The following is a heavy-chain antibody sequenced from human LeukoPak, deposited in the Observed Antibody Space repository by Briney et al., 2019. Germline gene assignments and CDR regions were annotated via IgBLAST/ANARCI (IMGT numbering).Heavy chain of an antibody. CDR2: ISGSGGVT. CDR1: GFTFSNYA. D-gene: IGHD2-8*02. J-gene: IGHJ3*02. V-gene: IGHV3-23*01. Sequence: PGGSLRLPCAASGFTFSNYAMNWVRQAPGKGLEWVSVISGSGGVTFYADSMKGRFTISRDNTKNTLYLQMNSLRAEDTAVYYCARAPGTGHDGLDIWGQGTTVTVSS. CDR3: ARAPGTGHDGLDI.